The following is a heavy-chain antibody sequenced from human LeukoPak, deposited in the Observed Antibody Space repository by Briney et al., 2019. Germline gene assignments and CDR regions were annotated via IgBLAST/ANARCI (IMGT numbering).Heavy chain of an antibody. D-gene: IGHD6-13*01. CDR3: AREGDSWYGEAFDI. J-gene: IGHJ3*02. V-gene: IGHV3-74*01. CDR1: GFTFSSYW. Sequence: GGSLRLSCAASGFTFSSYWMHWVRQAPGKGLVWVSRINSDGSSTSYADSVKGRFTISRDSAKNTLYLQMNSLRAEDTAVYYCAREGDSWYGEAFDIWGQGTMVTVSS. CDR2: INSDGSST.